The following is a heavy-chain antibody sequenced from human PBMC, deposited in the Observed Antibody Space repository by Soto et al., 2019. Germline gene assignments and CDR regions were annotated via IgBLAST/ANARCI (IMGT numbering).Heavy chain of an antibody. CDR1: GGSFSGYY. CDR3: ARGLGQWPLPGGY. Sequence: QVQLQQWGAGLLKPSETLSLTCAVYGGSFSGYYWSWIRQPPGKGLEWIGEINHSGSTNYNPSLKSRVPISVDTSKNQSSLKLSSVTAADTAVYYCARGLGQWPLPGGYWGQGTLVTVSS. J-gene: IGHJ4*02. V-gene: IGHV4-34*01. D-gene: IGHD6-19*01. CDR2: INHSGST.